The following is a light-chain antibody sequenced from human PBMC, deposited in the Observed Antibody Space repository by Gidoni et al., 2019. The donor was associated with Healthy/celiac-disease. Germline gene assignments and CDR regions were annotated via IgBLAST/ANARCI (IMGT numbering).Light chain of an antibody. V-gene: IGKV3-11*01. CDR3: QQRSNWPLLT. CDR1: QSVSSY. J-gene: IGKJ4*01. Sequence: EIVLTQSPATLSLSPGERASQSVSSYLAWYQQKPGQAPRLLIYDASNRATGIPARYSGSGSGTDLTLTISSLEPEDFAVYYCQQRSNWPLLTFGEGTKVEIK. CDR2: DAS.